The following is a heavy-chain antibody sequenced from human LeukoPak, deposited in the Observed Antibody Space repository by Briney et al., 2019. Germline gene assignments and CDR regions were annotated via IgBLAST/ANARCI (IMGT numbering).Heavy chain of an antibody. CDR1: ADSISSYY. CDR3: ARLTRLSTSPDRYYLDY. D-gene: IGHD6-6*01. CDR2: IYTSGGT. J-gene: IGHJ4*02. V-gene: IGHV4-4*09. Sequence: SETLSLTCTVSADSISSYYWSWIRQPPGKGLEWIGYIYTSGGTNYIPSLKGRVTISIDTSKNQFSLKLSSVTAADSAVYYCARLTRLSTSPDRYYLDYWGQGTLVTVSS.